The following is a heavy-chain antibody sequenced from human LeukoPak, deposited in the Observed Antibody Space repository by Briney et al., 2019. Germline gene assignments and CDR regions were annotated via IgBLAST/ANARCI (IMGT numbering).Heavy chain of an antibody. CDR2: ISAYNGNT. CDR3: ARVYCSSTSCFVYWFDP. Sequence: GASVKVSCKASGYTFTSYGISWVRQAPGQGLEWMGWISAYNGNTNYAQKLQGRVTMTTDTSTSTAYMELRSLRSDDTAVYYCARVYCSSTSCFVYWFDPWGQGTLVTVSS. J-gene: IGHJ5*02. V-gene: IGHV1-18*01. D-gene: IGHD2-2*01. CDR1: GYTFTSYG.